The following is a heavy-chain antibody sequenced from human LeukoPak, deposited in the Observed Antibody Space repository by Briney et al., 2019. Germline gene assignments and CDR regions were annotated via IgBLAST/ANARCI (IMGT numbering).Heavy chain of an antibody. CDR2: ISYDGSNK. D-gene: IGHD3-10*01. Sequence: GGSLRLSCAASGFTFSSYAMHWVRQAPGKGLEWVAVISYDGSNKYYADSVKGRFTISRDNSKNTLYLQMNSLRAEDTAVYYCARDWGVGPDGHYFDYWGQGTLVTVPS. V-gene: IGHV3-30*04. CDR1: GFTFSSYA. J-gene: IGHJ4*02. CDR3: ARDWGVGPDGHYFDY.